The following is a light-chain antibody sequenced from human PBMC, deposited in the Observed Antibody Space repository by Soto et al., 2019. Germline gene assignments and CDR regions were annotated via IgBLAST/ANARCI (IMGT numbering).Light chain of an antibody. J-gene: IGKJ5*01. CDR2: EVS. Sequence: DLVMTPTPISLSVAPGQPASISCKSSHSLLHITGETFLFWYLQKPGQSPQLLIYEVSTRVSGVPDRFSGSGSGTDFTLEISRVETDDVGIYYCMQSTQLPPPFGQGTRLENK. V-gene: IGKV2D-29*02. CDR3: MQSTQLPPP. CDR1: HSLLHITGETF.